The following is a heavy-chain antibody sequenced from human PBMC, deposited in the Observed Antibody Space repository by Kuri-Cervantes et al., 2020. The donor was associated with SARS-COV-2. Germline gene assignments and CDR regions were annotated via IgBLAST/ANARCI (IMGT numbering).Heavy chain of an antibody. J-gene: IGHJ4*02. CDR1: GESFSGYY. CDR3: AIAAAGNLAIDY. D-gene: IGHD6-13*01. Sequence: GSLRLSCAVYGESFSGYYWTWIRQSPGKGLEWIGEINHSGSTNYNPSLKSRVTISVDTSKNQFSLKLSSVTAADTAVYYCAIAAAGNLAIDYWGQGTLVTVSS. CDR2: INHSGST. V-gene: IGHV4-34*01.